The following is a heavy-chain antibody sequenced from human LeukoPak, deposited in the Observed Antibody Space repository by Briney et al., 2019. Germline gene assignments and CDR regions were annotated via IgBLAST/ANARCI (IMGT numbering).Heavy chain of an antibody. Sequence: GGSLRLSCAASGFTFSDYYMSWIRQAPGQGLEWVAVIWYDGSNKYYADSVKGRFTISRDNSKNTLYLQMNSLRAEDTAVYYCAKSQGQRLALRGYYYMDVWGKGTTVTVSS. V-gene: IGHV3-33*06. J-gene: IGHJ6*03. CDR3: AKSQGQRLALRGYYYMDV. CDR1: GFTFSDYY. D-gene: IGHD6-19*01. CDR2: IWYDGSNK.